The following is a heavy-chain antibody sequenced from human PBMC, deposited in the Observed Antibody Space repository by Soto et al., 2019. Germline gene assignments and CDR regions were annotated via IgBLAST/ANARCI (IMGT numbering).Heavy chain of an antibody. CDR3: ARYKYDFWSGYYTLGY. CDR2: IYPGDSDT. CDR1: GYSLTSYW. Sequence: PGESLKISCKGSGYSLTSYWIGWVRQMPGKGLEWMGIIYPGDSDTRYSPSFQGQVTISADKSISTAYLQWSSLKASDTAMYYCARYKYDFWSGYYTLGYWGQGTLVTVSS. V-gene: IGHV5-51*01. D-gene: IGHD3-3*01. J-gene: IGHJ4*02.